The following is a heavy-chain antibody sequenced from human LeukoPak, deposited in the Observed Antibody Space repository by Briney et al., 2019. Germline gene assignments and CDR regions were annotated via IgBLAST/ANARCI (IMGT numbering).Heavy chain of an antibody. CDR1: GGFISSYY. J-gene: IGHJ4*02. Sequence: SETLSLTCTVSGGFISSYYWSWIRQPPGKGLEWVGDIYYSGSTNYNPSLKSRVTISVDTSKNQFSLKLSSVTAAETAVYYCARVDSNNWYDSRGYFDYWGQGTLVTVSS. CDR2: IYYSGST. CDR3: ARVDSNNWYDSRGYFDY. D-gene: IGHD6-13*01. V-gene: IGHV4-59*01.